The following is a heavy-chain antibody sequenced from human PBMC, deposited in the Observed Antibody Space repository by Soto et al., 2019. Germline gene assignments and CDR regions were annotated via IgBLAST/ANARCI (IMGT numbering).Heavy chain of an antibody. J-gene: IGHJ4*02. CDR1: GFTFSSYS. Sequence: GGSLRLSCAASGFTFSSYSMNWVRQAPGKGLEWVSSISSSSSYIYYADSVKGRFTISRDNAKNSLYLQMNSLRAEDTAVYYCAREASTIFGVVSAYYFDYWGQGTLVTVSS. CDR2: ISSSSSYI. CDR3: AREASTIFGVVSAYYFDY. D-gene: IGHD3-3*01. V-gene: IGHV3-21*01.